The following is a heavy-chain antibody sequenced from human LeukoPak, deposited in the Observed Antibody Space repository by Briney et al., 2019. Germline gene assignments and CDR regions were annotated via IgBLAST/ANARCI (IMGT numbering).Heavy chain of an antibody. V-gene: IGHV3-15*07. J-gene: IGHJ4*02. Sequence: PGGSLRLSCAASGFRITNAWMNWLRQAPGRGLEWVGRIKSKSDGGTTDYAAPVKGRVIISRDDSKNTLYLQMNSLKIEDTAVYYCTTDRGDYGIPFWGQGTLVTVSS. D-gene: IGHD4-17*01. CDR1: GFRITNAW. CDR3: TTDRGDYGIPF. CDR2: IKSKSDGGTT.